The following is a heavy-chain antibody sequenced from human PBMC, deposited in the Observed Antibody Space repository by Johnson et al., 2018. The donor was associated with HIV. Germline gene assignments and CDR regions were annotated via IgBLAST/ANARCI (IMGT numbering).Heavy chain of an antibody. V-gene: IGHV3-74*02. Sequence: VQLVESGGGLVQPGGSLRLSCAASGFTFSSYWMHWVRQAPGKGLVCVSRINSDGSSTSYADSVKGRFTISRDNAKNTLYLQMNSLRAEDTAVYYCARRKKQWLDEGSFDIWGQGKMVTVSS. J-gene: IGHJ3*02. CDR1: GFTFSSYW. CDR3: ARRKKQWLDEGSFDI. CDR2: INSDGSST. D-gene: IGHD6-19*01.